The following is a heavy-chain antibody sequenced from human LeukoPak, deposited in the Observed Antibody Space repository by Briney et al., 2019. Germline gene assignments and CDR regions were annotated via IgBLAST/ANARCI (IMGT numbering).Heavy chain of an antibody. V-gene: IGHV3-53*01. Sequence: GGSLRLSCAASGFTFSSYAMSWVRQAPGKGLEWVSVIYSGGSTYYADSVKGRFTISRDNSKNTLYLRMNSLRAEDTAVYYCARGPRYFDYWGQGTLVTVSS. J-gene: IGHJ4*02. CDR2: IYSGGST. CDR1: GFTFSSYA. CDR3: ARGPRYFDY.